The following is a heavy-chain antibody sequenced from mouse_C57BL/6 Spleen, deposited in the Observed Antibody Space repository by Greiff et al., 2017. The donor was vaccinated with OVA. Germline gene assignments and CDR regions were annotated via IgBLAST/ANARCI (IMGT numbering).Heavy chain of an antibody. CDR3: ARVHYDGWYFDV. Sequence: ESGPGLVKPSQSLSLTCSVTGYSITSGYYWNWIRQFPGNKLEWKGYISYDGSNNYNPSLKNRISITRDTSKNQFFLKLNSVTTEDTATYYCARVHYDGWYFDVWGTGTTVTVSS. CDR1: GYSITSGYY. D-gene: IGHD1-2*01. CDR2: ISYDGSN. J-gene: IGHJ1*03. V-gene: IGHV3-6*01.